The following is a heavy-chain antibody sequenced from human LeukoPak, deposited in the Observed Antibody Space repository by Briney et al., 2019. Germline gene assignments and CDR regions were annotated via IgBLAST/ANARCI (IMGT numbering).Heavy chain of an antibody. J-gene: IGHJ5*02. CDR3: AEDDGYSSSLRNWFDP. V-gene: IGHV3-23*01. CDR1: GFTFSSYA. CDR2: ISGSGGST. D-gene: IGHD6-6*01. Sequence: GGSLRLSCAASGFTFSSYAMSWVRQAPGKGLEWVSAISGSGGSTYYADSVKGRFTISRDNSKNTLYLQMNSLRAEDTAVYYCAEDDGYSSSLRNWFDPWGQGTLVTVSS.